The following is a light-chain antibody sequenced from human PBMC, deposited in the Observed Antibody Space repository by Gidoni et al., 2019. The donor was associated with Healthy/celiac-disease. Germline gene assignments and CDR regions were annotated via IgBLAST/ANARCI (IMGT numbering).Light chain of an antibody. CDR3: QQRASWPPT. CDR1: QSVSNY. CDR2: DTS. Sequence: EVVLTQSPPTLSLSPGERATLSCRASQSVSNYLAWYQQKGGQAPRLLIYDTSLRATGIPTRFSGSGSGTDFTITISSLEPEDFGIYYCQQRASWPPTFGQGTRVDIK. V-gene: IGKV3-11*01. J-gene: IGKJ1*01.